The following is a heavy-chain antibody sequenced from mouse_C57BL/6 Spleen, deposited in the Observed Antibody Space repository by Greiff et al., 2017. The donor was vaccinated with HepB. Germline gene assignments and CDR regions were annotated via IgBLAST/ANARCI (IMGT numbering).Heavy chain of an antibody. CDR2: INPNNGGT. Sequence: EVKLQQSGPELVKPGASVKISCKASGYTFTDYYMNWVKQSHGKSLEWIGDINPNNGGTSYNQKFKGKATLTVDKSSSTAYMELRSLTSEDSAVYYCARFPYYGSSPYYVDYWGQGTTLTVSS. J-gene: IGHJ2*01. V-gene: IGHV1-26*01. D-gene: IGHD1-1*01. CDR1: GYTFTDYY. CDR3: ARFPYYGSSPYYVDY.